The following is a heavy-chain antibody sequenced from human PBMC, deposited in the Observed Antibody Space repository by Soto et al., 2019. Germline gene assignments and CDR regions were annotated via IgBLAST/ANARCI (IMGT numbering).Heavy chain of an antibody. D-gene: IGHD1-7*01. CDR1: GGSISSGGYS. Sequence: PSETLSLTCVVSGGSISSGGYSWSWIRQPPGKGLEWIGYIYHSGSTNYNPSLKSRVTISVDTSKNQFSLKLSSVTAADTAVYYCARGGTADNWFDPWGQGTLVTVSS. V-gene: IGHV4-30-2*01. CDR3: ARGGTADNWFDP. CDR2: IYHSGST. J-gene: IGHJ5*02.